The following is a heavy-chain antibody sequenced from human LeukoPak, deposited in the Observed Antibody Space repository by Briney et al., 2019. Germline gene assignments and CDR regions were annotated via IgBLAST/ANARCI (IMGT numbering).Heavy chain of an antibody. CDR2: IIPIFGTA. CDR1: GSTFGSYA. V-gene: IGHV1-69*13. CDR3: ARGVTMVRGVTSTGNWFDP. J-gene: IGHJ5*02. D-gene: IGHD3-10*01. Sequence: SVKVSCKASGSTFGSYAISWVRQAPGQGLEWMGGIIPIFGTANYAQKFQGRVTITADESTSTAYMELSSLRSEDTAVYYCARGVTMVRGVTSTGNWFDPWGQGTLVTVSS.